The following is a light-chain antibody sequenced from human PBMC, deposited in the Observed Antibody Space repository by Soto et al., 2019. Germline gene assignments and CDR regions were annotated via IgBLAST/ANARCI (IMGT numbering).Light chain of an antibody. CDR2: KIS. CDR1: QSLVHRDGNTY. CDR3: MQATQFPPMYT. Sequence: DIVMTQTPLSSPVTLGQPASISCRSSQSLVHRDGNTYLSWLQQRPGQPQRLLIYKISKRFSGVPDRFSGSGAGTDFTLKISRVEAEDVGVYYCMQATQFPPMYTFGQGTKLEIK. V-gene: IGKV2-24*01. J-gene: IGKJ2*01.